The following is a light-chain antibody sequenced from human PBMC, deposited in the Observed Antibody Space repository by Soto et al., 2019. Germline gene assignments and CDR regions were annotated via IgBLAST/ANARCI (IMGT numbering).Light chain of an antibody. J-gene: IGKJ4*01. CDR2: GAS. Sequence: DIQLTQSPSFLSASVGDRVTITCRASQGISSFLAWYQQKPGKAPNLLISGASNLRTGVPSRFSGGGSGTEFTLTISSLQPEDFATYYCQHPNTYPLTFGGGTKVEI. V-gene: IGKV1-9*01. CDR1: QGISSF. CDR3: QHPNTYPLT.